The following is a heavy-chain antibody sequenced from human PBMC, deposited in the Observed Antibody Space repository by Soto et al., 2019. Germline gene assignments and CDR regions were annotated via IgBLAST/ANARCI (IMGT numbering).Heavy chain of an antibody. J-gene: IGHJ4*02. D-gene: IGHD6-19*01. CDR3: ARAVAVPADFDY. CDR2: INAGNGNA. Sequence: QVQLVQSGAEEKKPGSSVKVSCKASGYTFTSYAMHWVRQAPGQRLEWMGWINAGNGNAKYSQKFRGRVTITRDPSASTAYMELSSLRSEDTAVYYCARAVAVPADFDYWGQGTLVTVSS. CDR1: GYTFTSYA. V-gene: IGHV1-3*05.